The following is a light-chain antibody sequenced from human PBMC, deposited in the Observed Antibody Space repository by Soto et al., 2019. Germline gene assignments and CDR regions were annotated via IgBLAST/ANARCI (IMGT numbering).Light chain of an antibody. Sequence: DIQMTQSPSSLSASVGDRVTISCRASQTIYNYLNWYQQQPGKAPKVLIYAASSLQSGVPSRFSGRMSGTDFTLTINSLQPEDFATYYCQQSFTTPDTFGQGTRLDIK. J-gene: IGKJ2*01. V-gene: IGKV1-39*01. CDR2: AAS. CDR3: QQSFTTPDT. CDR1: QTIYNY.